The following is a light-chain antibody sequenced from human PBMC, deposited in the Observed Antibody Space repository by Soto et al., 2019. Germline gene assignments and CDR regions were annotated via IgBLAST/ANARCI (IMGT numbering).Light chain of an antibody. CDR2: ASS. CDR1: QSISTS. CDR3: QQCLRIPLT. J-gene: IGKJ4*01. V-gene: IGKV1-39*01. Sequence: DIQMTQSPSSLSASVGDRVTITCRASQSISTSLNWYQQKPGKAPKLLIYASSTLQSGVLSTFSGSGSGTDFTLTISSVQPEDFATYVCQQCLRIPLTFGGGTKVEIK.